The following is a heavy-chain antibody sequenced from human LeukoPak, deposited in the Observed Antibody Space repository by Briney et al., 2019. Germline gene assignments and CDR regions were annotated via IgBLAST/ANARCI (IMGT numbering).Heavy chain of an antibody. CDR3: ARDSGNFHYDMDV. CDR1: GYSFNSHH. Sequence: ASVTVSCKTSGYSFNSHHVHWVRQAPGQGLEWMGVKFSHDGTTSYTQNFQGRLTMTRDTSTSTVYMELSSLRSEDTAVYYCARDSGNFHYDMDVWGQGTTVIVSS. CDR2: KFSHDGTT. V-gene: IGHV1-46*02. J-gene: IGHJ6*02. D-gene: IGHD3-10*01.